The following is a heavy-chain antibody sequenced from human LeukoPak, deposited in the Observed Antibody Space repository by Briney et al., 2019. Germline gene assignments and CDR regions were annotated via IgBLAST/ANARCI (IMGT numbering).Heavy chain of an antibody. V-gene: IGHV4-59*01. D-gene: IGHD3-22*01. Sequence: SETLSLTCTVSGGSISSYYWSWIRQPPGKGLEWIGYIYYRGSTNYNPSLKSRATISVDTSNNQFSLKLSSVTAADAAVYYCARDSSGYYPYNWFDPWGQGTLVCVSS. J-gene: IGHJ5*02. CDR2: IYYRGST. CDR1: GGSISSYY. CDR3: ARDSSGYYPYNWFDP.